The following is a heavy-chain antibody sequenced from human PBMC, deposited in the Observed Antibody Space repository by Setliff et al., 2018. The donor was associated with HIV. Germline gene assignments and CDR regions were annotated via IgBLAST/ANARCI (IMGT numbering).Heavy chain of an antibody. D-gene: IGHD4-17*01. CDR3: TKGRLGQADY. CDR1: GDSMSGYY. CDR2: IYYSGST. Sequence: TSETLSLTCAVSGDSMSGYYWSWIRQFPGGGLEWIGYIYYSGSTKYNPSLKRRVTISIDKSRKYFSLKLPSVTAADTAMYFCTKGRLGQADYWGQGTLVTVSS. V-gene: IGHV4-59*01. J-gene: IGHJ4*02.